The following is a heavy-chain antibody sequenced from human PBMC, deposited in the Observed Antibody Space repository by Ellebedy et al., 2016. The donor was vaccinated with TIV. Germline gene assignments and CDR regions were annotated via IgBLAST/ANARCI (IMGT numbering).Heavy chain of an antibody. CDR2: ISYNGDST. V-gene: IGHV3-64D*06. D-gene: IGHD5-24*01. CDR1: GFTFSTCA. CDR3: VKEISLYSYNPYFDS. J-gene: IGHJ4*02. Sequence: PGGSLRLSCSASGFTFSTCAMYWVRQAPGKGLECVSAISYNGDSTYYADSVKGRFTISRDNSKNTLYLQMCRLRTEDTAVYYCVKEISLYSYNPYFDSWGQGTLVTVSS.